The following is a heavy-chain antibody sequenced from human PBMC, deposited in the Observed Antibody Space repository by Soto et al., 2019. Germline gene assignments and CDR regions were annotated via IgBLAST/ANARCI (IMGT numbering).Heavy chain of an antibody. CDR1: GFSLSTSGVG. CDR2: IYWDDDK. CDR3: AHNVGLLWFGELSTFDY. V-gene: IGHV2-5*02. Sequence: QITLKESGPTLVKPTQTLTLTCTFSGFSLSTSGVGVGWIRQPPGKALEWLALIYWDDDKRYSPSLKSRLTITMDTSKNQVVLTMTNMDPVDTATYYCAHNVGLLWFGELSTFDYWGQGTLVTVSS. J-gene: IGHJ4*02. D-gene: IGHD3-10*01.